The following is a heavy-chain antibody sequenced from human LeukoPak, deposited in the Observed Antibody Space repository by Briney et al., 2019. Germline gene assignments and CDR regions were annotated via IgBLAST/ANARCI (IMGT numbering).Heavy chain of an antibody. J-gene: IGHJ4*02. D-gene: IGHD5-18*01. Sequence: SETLSLTCTVSGGSISSYYWSWIRQPPGKGLEWIGYIYYSGSTNYNPSLKSRVTISVDTSKNRFSLKLSSVTAADTAVYYCGRGGYSYGLKAFDYWGQGTLVTVSS. CDR2: IYYSGST. V-gene: IGHV4-59*01. CDR1: GGSISSYY. CDR3: GRGGYSYGLKAFDY.